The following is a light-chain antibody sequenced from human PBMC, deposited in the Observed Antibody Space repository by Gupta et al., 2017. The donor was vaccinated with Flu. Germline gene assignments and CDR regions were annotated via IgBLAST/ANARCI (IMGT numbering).Light chain of an antibody. CDR3: MQGAHWPWA. V-gene: IGKV2-30*01. CDR1: QSLVYSDGNTV. J-gene: IGKJ1*01. CDR2: LVS. Sequence: SLPVTLGQTASISCRSSQSLVYSDGNTVLHWFQQRPGQAPRRLIYLVSHRESGVPDRFSGSGSGAEFTLKISRVEAEDVGIYFCMQGAHWPWAFGQGTKVEI.